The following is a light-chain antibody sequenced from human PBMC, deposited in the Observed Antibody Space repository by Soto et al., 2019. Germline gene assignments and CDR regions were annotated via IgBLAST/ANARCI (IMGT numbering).Light chain of an antibody. CDR2: EVN. CDR3: SSHGGNSPYV. J-gene: IGLJ1*01. Sequence: QSALTQPPSASGSPGQSVAISCTGTTSDIGGYDYVSWYQQHPGKAPKLMIYEVNKRPSGVPDRFSGSKSGNTASLTVSGLQAEDEAVYYCSSHGGNSPYVFGTGTKLTVL. V-gene: IGLV2-8*01. CDR1: TSDIGGYDY.